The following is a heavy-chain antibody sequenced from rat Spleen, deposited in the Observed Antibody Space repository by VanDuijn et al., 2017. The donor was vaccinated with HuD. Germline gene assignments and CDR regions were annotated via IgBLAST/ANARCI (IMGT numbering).Heavy chain of an antibody. CDR3: AKDLDYSGDNWFGY. CDR1: GFTFSDYG. D-gene: IGHD1-1*01. CDR2: ISYDGGST. V-gene: IGHV5-20*01. Sequence: EVQLVESGGGLVQPGRSMKLSCAASGFTFSDYGMAWVLQAPTKGLEWVASISYDGGSTYYRDSVKGRVTISRDNAKSTLYLQMESLKSEDTATYYCAKDLDYSGDNWFGYWGQGTLVTFSS. J-gene: IGHJ3*01.